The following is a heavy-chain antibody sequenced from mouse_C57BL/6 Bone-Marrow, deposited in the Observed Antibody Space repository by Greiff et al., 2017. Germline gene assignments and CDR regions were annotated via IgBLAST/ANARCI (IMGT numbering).Heavy chain of an antibody. CDR1: GYTFTSYW. V-gene: IGHV1-64*01. Sequence: VQLQQPGAELVKPGASVKLSCKASGYTFTSYWMHWVKQRPGQGLEWIGMIHPNSGSTNYNEKFKSKATLTVDKSSSTAYMQLSSLTSEDSAIYCCARVTVVAGSYWGQGTTLTVSS. J-gene: IGHJ2*01. D-gene: IGHD1-1*01. CDR2: IHPNSGST. CDR3: ARVTVVAGSY.